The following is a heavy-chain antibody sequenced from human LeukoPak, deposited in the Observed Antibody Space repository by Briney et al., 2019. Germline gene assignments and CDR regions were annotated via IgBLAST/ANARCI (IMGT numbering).Heavy chain of an antibody. CDR2: INHSGST. CDR1: GGSFSGYY. CDR3: ARARNYYDSSGYYYEGDAFDI. Sequence: SETLSLTCAVYGGSFSGYYWSWIRQPPGKGLEWIGEINHSGSTNYNPSLKSRVTISVDTSKNQFSLKLSSVTAADTAVYYCARARNYYDSSGYYYEGDAFDIWGQGTMVTVSS. V-gene: IGHV4-34*01. J-gene: IGHJ3*02. D-gene: IGHD3-22*01.